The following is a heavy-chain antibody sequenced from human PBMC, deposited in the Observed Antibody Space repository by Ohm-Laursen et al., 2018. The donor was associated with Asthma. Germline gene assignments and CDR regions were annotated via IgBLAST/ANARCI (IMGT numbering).Heavy chain of an antibody. CDR1: GSFPGYF. J-gene: IGHJ4*02. CDR3: ARGRTLRH. V-gene: IGHV4-34*01. Sequence: SDTLSLTWAVYGSFPGYFWTWVRQSPEMGLEWIGEINHIGEAYNNPSLASRVTISVDTSKKQFSLNLTSVTAADTAIYSCARGRTLRHWAQGTLVTVSS. CDR2: INHIGEA.